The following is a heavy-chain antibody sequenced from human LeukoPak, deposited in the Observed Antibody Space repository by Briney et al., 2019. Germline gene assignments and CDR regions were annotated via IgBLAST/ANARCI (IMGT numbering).Heavy chain of an antibody. J-gene: IGHJ4*02. CDR3: ARVDSTGWDDAFDY. CDR2: ISDEGQST. D-gene: IGHD6-19*01. CDR1: GFTFNIYA. V-gene: IGHV3-64*01. Sequence: PGGSLRLSCVASGFTFNIYAMHWVRQAPGKGLEYVSAISDEGQSTYYASPVKGRFTISRDNSKNTLYLQMASLRVEGTAVYFCARVDSTGWDDAFDYWGQGTLVTVSS.